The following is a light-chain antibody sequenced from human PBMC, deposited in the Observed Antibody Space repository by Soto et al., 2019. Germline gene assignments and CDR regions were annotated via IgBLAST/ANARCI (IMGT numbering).Light chain of an antibody. CDR1: HSVASY. V-gene: IGKV1-39*01. J-gene: IGKJ3*01. Sequence: DIQMTQSPSSLSASVGDRVTITCRASHSVASYFNWFQQRPGKAPSLLIYAATTLHTGVPSRFSGGRSGTNFTLTISRLQPEDFATYYWQESSTTPAFTFGPGTKVDFK. CDR2: AAT. CDR3: QESSTTPAFT.